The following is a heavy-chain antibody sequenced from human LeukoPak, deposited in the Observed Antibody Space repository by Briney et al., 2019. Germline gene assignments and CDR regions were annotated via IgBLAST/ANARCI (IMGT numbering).Heavy chain of an antibody. CDR1: GFTFSTYV. CDR2: IWYDESNE. Sequence: PGGSLRLSCAASGFTFSTYVMHWVRQAPGKELEWVALIWYDESNEYYADSVKGRFTVSRDNSRSMMYLQMNSLRAEDTAVYYCARSPEPFDYGPYNWFDPWGQGTRVTVSS. D-gene: IGHD4-17*01. V-gene: IGHV3-33*01. J-gene: IGHJ5*02. CDR3: ARSPEPFDYGPYNWFDP.